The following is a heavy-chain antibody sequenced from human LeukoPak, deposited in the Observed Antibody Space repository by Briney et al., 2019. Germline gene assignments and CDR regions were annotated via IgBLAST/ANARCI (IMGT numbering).Heavy chain of an antibody. D-gene: IGHD2-2*02. CDR3: ASFSGCSSTSCYTAEYFQH. Sequence: PSETLSLTCAVYGGSFSGYYWSWIRQPPGKGLEWIGEINHSGSTNYNPSLTSRVTISVDTSKNQYSLKLSSVTAADTAVYYCASFSGCSSTSCYTAEYFQHWGQGTLVTVSS. J-gene: IGHJ1*01. CDR2: INHSGST. CDR1: GGSFSGYY. V-gene: IGHV4-34*01.